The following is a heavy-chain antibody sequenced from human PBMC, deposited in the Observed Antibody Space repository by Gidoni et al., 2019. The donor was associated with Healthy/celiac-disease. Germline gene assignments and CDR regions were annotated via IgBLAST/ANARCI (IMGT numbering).Heavy chain of an antibody. J-gene: IGHJ6*02. Sequence: QVQLVQSGAEVKKPGASVKVSCKASGYTFTSYGISWVRQAPGQGLEWMGWISAYNGNTNYAQKLQGRVTMTTDTSTSTAYMELRSLRSDDTAVYYCARFRVVRGVASPHYYYGMDVWGQGTTVTVSS. CDR1: GYTFTSYG. D-gene: IGHD3-10*01. V-gene: IGHV1-18*01. CDR3: ARFRVVRGVASPHYYYGMDV. CDR2: ISAYNGNT.